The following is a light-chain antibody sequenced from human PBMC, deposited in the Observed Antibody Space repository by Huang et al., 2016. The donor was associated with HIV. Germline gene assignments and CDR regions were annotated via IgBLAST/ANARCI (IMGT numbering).Light chain of an antibody. V-gene: IGKV1-39*01. CDR1: QIINRY. CDR2: GAS. J-gene: IGKJ2*01. Sequence: DIQMTQAPSSLSAPVGGRVIITCRASQIINRYLNWYQQMSGRAPKRLISGASTLQGGVSPRFSGSGSGTDFTLTITDVQPEDSATYFCQQSYNIPRTFGQGTLLEI. CDR3: QQSYNIPRT.